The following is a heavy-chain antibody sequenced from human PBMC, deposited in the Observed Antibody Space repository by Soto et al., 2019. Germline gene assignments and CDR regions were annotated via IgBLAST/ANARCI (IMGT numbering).Heavy chain of an antibody. CDR1: GESFRGYY. CDR2: INHSGST. J-gene: IGHJ4*02. D-gene: IGHD3-22*01. Sequence: SGTMDITRGVYGESFRGYYWSWIRQPPGKGLEWIGEINHSGSTNYNPSLKSRVTISVDTSKNQFSLKLSSVTAADTAVYYCAWGGSSGYLNWGQGTLVTVSS. CDR3: AWGGSSGYLN. V-gene: IGHV4-34*01.